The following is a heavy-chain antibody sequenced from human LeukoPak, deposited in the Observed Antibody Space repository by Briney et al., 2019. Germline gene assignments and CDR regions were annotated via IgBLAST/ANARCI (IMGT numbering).Heavy chain of an antibody. CDR1: GFTFSSYG. D-gene: IGHD5-18*01. Sequence: GGSLRLSCAASGFTFSSYGMHWVRQAPGKGLEWVAFIRYDGSDKYYADSVKGRFTISRDNSKNTLYLQMNSLRAEDTAVYYCAHARASGYSYGFDYWGQGTLVTVSS. J-gene: IGHJ4*02. CDR2: IRYDGSDK. CDR3: AHARASGYSYGFDY. V-gene: IGHV3-30*02.